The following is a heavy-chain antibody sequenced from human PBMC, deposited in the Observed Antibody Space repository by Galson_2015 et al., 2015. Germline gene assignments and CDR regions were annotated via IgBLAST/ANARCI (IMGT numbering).Heavy chain of an antibody. CDR3: ARDLKGYDTSPNWFDP. V-gene: IGHV1-46*01. Sequence: SVKVSCKASGYTFTSYYMHWVRQAPGQGLEWMGIINPSGGSTSYAQKFQGRVTMTRDTSTSTVYMELSSLRSEDTAVYYCARDLKGYDTSPNWFDPWGQGTLVTVSS. D-gene: IGHD3-9*01. CDR2: INPSGGST. J-gene: IGHJ5*02. CDR1: GYTFTSYY.